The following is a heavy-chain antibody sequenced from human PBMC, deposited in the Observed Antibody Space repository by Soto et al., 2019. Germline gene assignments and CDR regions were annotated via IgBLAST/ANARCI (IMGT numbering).Heavy chain of an antibody. J-gene: IGHJ6*03. V-gene: IGHV3-30*18. CDR2: ISYDGSNK. CDR3: AKDFRSGYDPYMAV. CDR1: GFTFSSYG. Sequence: QVQLEESGGGVVQPGRSLRLSCGASGFTFSSYGMHWVRQALGKGLEWVAVISYDGSNKYYADSVKGRFTISRDNSKNSLYLQMNSLRAEDTAVYYCAKDFRSGYDPYMAVWGKGTTVTVSS. D-gene: IGHD5-12*01.